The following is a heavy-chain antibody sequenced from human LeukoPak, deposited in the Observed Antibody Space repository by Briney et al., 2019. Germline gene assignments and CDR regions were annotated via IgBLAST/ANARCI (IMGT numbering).Heavy chain of an antibody. V-gene: IGHV3-30-3*01. CDR2: ISYDGSNK. CDR3: ARGTQQQMDY. J-gene: IGHJ4*02. Sequence: GVSLTLSCAASGFTFNSYAMHWVPQAPGKGLEGVTVISYDGSNKYYADSVKGRFTISRDNSKNTLYLQMNSLRAEDTAVYYCARGTQQQMDYWGQGTLVTVSS. D-gene: IGHD1/OR15-1a*01. CDR1: GFTFNSYA.